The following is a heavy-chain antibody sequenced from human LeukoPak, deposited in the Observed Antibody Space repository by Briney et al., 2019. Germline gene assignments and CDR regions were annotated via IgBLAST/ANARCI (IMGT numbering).Heavy chain of an antibody. J-gene: IGHJ4*02. CDR2: ISGSSTYT. V-gene: IGHV3-11*06. CDR1: GFTFSDYY. Sequence: PGGSLRLSCASSGFTFSDYYMSWIRQAPGKGLEWVSHISGSSTYTNYADSVKGRFTISRDNANNSLYLQMNSLTAEDTAVFYCAREGCRGYYFVYWGQGTLVSVSS. D-gene: IGHD3-16*01. CDR3: AREGCRGYYFVY.